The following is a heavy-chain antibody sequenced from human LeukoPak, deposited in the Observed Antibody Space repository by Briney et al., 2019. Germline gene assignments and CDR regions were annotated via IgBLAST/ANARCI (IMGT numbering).Heavy chain of an antibody. CDR3: ARSPRIAAAGTMDY. CDR2: ISSSGSTI. CDR1: GFNFNTFS. D-gene: IGHD6-13*01. Sequence: PGGSLRLSCVASGFNFNTFSMNWVRQAPGKGLEWVSYISSSGSTIYYADSVKGRFTISRDNAKNSLYLQMNSLRAEDTAVYYCARSPRIAAAGTMDYWGQGTLVTVSS. J-gene: IGHJ4*02. V-gene: IGHV3-48*04.